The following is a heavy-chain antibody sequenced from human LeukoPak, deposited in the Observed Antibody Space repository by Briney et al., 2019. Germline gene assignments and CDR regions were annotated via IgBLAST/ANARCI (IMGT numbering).Heavy chain of an antibody. V-gene: IGHV4-39*07. CDR3: ARARTQQLAIDY. Sequence: SETLSLTCTVSGGSISSSSYYWGWIRQPPGKGLEWIGSIYYSGSTYYNPSLKSRVTISVDTSKNQFSLKLSSVTAADTAVYYCARARTQQLAIDYWGQGTLVTVSS. J-gene: IGHJ4*02. D-gene: IGHD6-6*01. CDR2: IYYSGST. CDR1: GGSISSSSYY.